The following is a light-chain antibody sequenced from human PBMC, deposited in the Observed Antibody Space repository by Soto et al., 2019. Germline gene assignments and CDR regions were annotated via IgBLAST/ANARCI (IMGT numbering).Light chain of an antibody. V-gene: IGLV3-21*04. Sequence: SYELTQPPSVSVAPGKTARITCGGNNIGSKSVHWYQQKPGQAPVLVIYYDSDRPSGIPERFSGSNSGNTATLTISRVEAGDEADYYCQVWDSSSDRVVFGGGTKLTFL. CDR1: NIGSKS. J-gene: IGLJ2*01. CDR3: QVWDSSSDRVV. CDR2: YDS.